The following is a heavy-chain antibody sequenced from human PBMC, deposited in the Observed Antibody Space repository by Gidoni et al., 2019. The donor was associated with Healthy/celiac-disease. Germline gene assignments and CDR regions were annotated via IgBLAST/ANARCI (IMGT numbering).Heavy chain of an antibody. CDR3: AKPPYYYGSGRRSAFDI. Sequence: EVQLLESGGGLVPPGGSLRLPCAASGFPFSRYAMRWVRQAPGKGLEWVSAIRGSGGSTYYADSVKGRFTISRDNSKNTLYLQMNSLRAEDTAVYYCAKPPYYYGSGRRSAFDIWGQGTMVTVSS. D-gene: IGHD3-10*01. CDR1: GFPFSRYA. V-gene: IGHV3-23*01. J-gene: IGHJ3*02. CDR2: IRGSGGST.